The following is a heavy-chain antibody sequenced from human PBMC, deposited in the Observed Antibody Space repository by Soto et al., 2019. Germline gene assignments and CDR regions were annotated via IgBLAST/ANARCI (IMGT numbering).Heavy chain of an antibody. Sequence: SETLSLTCAVYGGSFSGYYWSWIRQPPGKGLEWIGEINHSGSTNYNPSLKSRVTISVDTSKNQFSLKLSSVTAADTAVYYCAVEGFTIFGVVITRDYFDYWGQGTLVTVSS. D-gene: IGHD3-3*01. CDR2: INHSGST. CDR3: AVEGFTIFGVVITRDYFDY. V-gene: IGHV4-34*01. CDR1: GGSFSGYY. J-gene: IGHJ4*02.